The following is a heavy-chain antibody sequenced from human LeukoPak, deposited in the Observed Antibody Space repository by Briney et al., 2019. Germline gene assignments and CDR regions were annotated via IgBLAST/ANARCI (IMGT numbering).Heavy chain of an antibody. J-gene: IGHJ4*02. CDR2: INPNSGGT. V-gene: IGHV1-2*02. Sequence: ASVKVSCKASGYTFTGNYMHWVRQAPGQGLEWMGWINPNSGGTNYAQKFQGRVTMTRDTSIGTAYMELNRLRSDDTAVYYCARVAGATTLLCDYWGQGTLVTVSS. CDR3: ARVAGATTLLCDY. CDR1: GYTFTGNY. D-gene: IGHD1-26*01.